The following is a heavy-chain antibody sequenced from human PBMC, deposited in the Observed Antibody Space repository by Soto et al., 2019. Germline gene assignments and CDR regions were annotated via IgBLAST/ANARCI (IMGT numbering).Heavy chain of an antibody. CDR3: AREGHRSIAARPSFDY. J-gene: IGHJ4*02. D-gene: IGHD6-6*01. CDR1: GYTFTSHG. V-gene: IGHV1-18*01. CDR2: ISAYNGNT. Sequence: ASVKVSCKASGYTFTSHGISWVRQAPGQGLEWMGWISAYNGNTNYAQKLQGRVTMTTDTSTSTAYMELRSLRSDDTAVYYCAREGHRSIAARPSFDYWGQGTLVTVSS.